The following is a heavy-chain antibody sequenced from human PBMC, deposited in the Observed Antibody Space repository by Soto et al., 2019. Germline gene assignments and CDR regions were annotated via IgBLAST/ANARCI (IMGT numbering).Heavy chain of an antibody. Sequence: SLRLSCAASGFTFSSYSMHWVRQAPGKGLEWVAVISYVGSNKYYADFVKGRFTISRDNSKNTVFLQMNSLRPEDTAVYYCARDYGYCSSPTCNFDYWGQGTLVTVSS. CDR3: ARDYGYCSSPTCNFDY. CDR2: ISYVGSNK. V-gene: IGHV3-30-3*01. J-gene: IGHJ4*02. D-gene: IGHD2-2*01. CDR1: GFTFSSYS.